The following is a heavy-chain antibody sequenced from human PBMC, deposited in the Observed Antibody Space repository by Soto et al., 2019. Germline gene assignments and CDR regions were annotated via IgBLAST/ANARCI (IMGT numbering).Heavy chain of an antibody. CDR3: ARLFRGYSGYDLYYYGMDV. V-gene: IGHV5-51*01. CDR1: GYSFTSYW. Sequence: PGESLKISCKGSGYSFTSYWIGWVRQMPGKGLEWMGIIYPGDSDTRYSPSFQGQVTISADKSISTAYPQWSSLKASDTAMYYCARLFRGYSGYDLYYYGMDVWGQGTTVTVSS. D-gene: IGHD5-12*01. J-gene: IGHJ6*02. CDR2: IYPGDSDT.